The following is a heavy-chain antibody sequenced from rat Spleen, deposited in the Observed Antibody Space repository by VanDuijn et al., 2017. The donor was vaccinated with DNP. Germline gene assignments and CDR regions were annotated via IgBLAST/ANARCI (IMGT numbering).Heavy chain of an antibody. CDR2: ISYGGSTT. CDR3: ARHRTISPFYYAMNA. V-gene: IGHV5-29*01. CDR1: GFTFSDYY. Sequence: EVQLVESGGGLVQPGRSLKLSCAASGFTFSDYYMAWVRQGPTRGLEWVATISYGGSTTYYRDSVKGRFTIARADAKSTLYLQMDSLRSEDTATYYCARHRTISPFYYAMNAWGQGASVTVSS. J-gene: IGHJ4*01.